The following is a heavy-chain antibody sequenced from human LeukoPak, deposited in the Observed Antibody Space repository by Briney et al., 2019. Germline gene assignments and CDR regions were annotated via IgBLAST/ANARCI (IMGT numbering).Heavy chain of an antibody. Sequence: PGRPLRLSCAASGFTFSNAWMSWVRQAPGKGLEWVGRIKSKTDGGTTDYAAPVKGRFTISRDDSKNTLYLQMNSLKTEDTAVYYCTTVLYDFWSGYYSLIYWGQGTLVTVSS. CDR1: GFTFSNAW. CDR3: TTVLYDFWSGYYSLIY. CDR2: IKSKTDGGTT. D-gene: IGHD3-3*01. J-gene: IGHJ4*02. V-gene: IGHV3-15*01.